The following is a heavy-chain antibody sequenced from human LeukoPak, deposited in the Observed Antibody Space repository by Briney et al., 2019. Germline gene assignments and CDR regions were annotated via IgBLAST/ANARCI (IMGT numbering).Heavy chain of an antibody. J-gene: IGHJ4*02. CDR2: ILHSGST. D-gene: IGHD4-17*01. CDR3: AREDSGGDYGYIADY. CDR1: GGSITSDTYY. V-gene: IGHV4-30-2*01. Sequence: PSETLSLTCDVSGGSITSDTYYWSWIRQPPGKGLEWIGYILHSGSTYNNPSLKSRVTISVDTSKNQFSLKLSSVTAADTAVYYRAREDSGGDYGYIADYWGQGTLVTVSS.